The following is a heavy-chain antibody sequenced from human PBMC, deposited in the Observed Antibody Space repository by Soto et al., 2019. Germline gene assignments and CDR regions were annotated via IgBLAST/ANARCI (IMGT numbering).Heavy chain of an antibody. CDR1: GFTFSSYG. CDR3: ARYVSGTYNNWIDP. CDR2: IWYDGGEK. V-gene: IGHV3-33*01. D-gene: IGHD6-25*01. J-gene: IGHJ5*02. Sequence: QVQLVESGGGVVQPGRSLRLSCAASGFTFSSYGMHWVRQAPGKGLEWVAVIWYDGGEKYYADSVKGRFTISRDNSKNTLYLQMNSLSAEDTAVYYCARYVSGTYNNWIDPWGQGTLVTVSS.